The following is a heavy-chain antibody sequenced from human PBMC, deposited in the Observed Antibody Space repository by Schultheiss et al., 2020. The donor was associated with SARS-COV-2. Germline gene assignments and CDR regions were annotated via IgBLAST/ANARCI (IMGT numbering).Heavy chain of an antibody. D-gene: IGHD3-22*01. V-gene: IGHV3-21*01. J-gene: IGHJ4*02. Sequence: GGSLRLSCAASGFTFSSYSMNWVRQAPGKGLEWVSAISGSGGSTYYADSVKGRFTISRDNAKNSLYLQMNSLRAEDTAVYYCARGGVTYYYDSSGYYDYWGQGTLVTVSS. CDR3: ARGGVTYYYDSSGYYDY. CDR2: ISGSGGST. CDR1: GFTFSSYS.